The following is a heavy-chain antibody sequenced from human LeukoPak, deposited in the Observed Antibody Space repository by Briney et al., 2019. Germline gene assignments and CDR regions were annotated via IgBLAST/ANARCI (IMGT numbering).Heavy chain of an antibody. J-gene: IGHJ4*02. D-gene: IGHD2-2*01. V-gene: IGHV4-30-2*01. CDR3: ARCGIVVVPAANVYFDY. Sequence: SETLSLTCTVSGGSISSGGYYWSWIRQPPGKGLEWIGYIYHSGSTYYNPSLKSRVTISVDRSKNQFSLKLSSVTAADTAVYYCARCGIVVVPAANVYFDYWGQGTLVTVSS. CDR1: GGSISSGGYY. CDR2: IYHSGST.